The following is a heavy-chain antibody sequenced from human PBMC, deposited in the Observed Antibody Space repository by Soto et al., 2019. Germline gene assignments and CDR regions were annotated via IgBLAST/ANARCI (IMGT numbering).Heavy chain of an antibody. CDR3: ARFEGNDVDY. Sequence: GASVKVSCKASGYTFTSYGISWVRQAPGQGLEWMGGIIPIFGTANYAQKFQGRVTITADESTSTAYMELSSLRSEDTAVYYCARFEGNDVDYWGQGTLVTVSS. CDR2: IIPIFGTA. CDR1: GYTFTSYG. V-gene: IGHV1-69*13. D-gene: IGHD1-1*01. J-gene: IGHJ4*02.